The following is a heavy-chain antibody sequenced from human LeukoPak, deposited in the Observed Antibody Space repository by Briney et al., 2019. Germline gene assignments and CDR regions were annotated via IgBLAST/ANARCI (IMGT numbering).Heavy chain of an antibody. CDR3: ARDRDLYSSGWYLGDWFDP. J-gene: IGHJ5*02. CDR1: RYTFTSYY. V-gene: IGHV1-46*01. CDR2: INPSGGST. Sequence: ASVKVSCKASRYTFTSYYMHWVRQAPGQGLEWMGIINPSGGSTSYAQKFQGRVTMTRDTSTSTVYMELSSLRSEDTAVYYCARDRDLYSSGWYLGDWFDPWGQGTLVTVSS. D-gene: IGHD6-19*01.